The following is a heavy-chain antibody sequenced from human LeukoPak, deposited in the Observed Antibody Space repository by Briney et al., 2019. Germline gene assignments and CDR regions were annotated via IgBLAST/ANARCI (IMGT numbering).Heavy chain of an antibody. CDR3: AREGSMTARPFVSIDY. V-gene: IGHV4-4*07. CDR1: GGSISTYY. CDR2: IQISGNT. J-gene: IGHJ4*02. D-gene: IGHD6-6*01. Sequence: SETLSLTCTVSGGSISTYYWSWIRQPAGKGLEWIGRIQISGNTDYNPSLESRVTMSVHTSKNQFSLKLTSVTAADTAVYYCAREGSMTARPFVSIDYWGQGTLVTVSS.